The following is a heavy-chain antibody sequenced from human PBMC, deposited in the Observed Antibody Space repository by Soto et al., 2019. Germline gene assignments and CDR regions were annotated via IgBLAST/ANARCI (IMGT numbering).Heavy chain of an antibody. CDR1: GYTFTSYG. Sequence: QVQLVQSGAEVKKPGASVKVSCKASGYTFTSYGISWVRQAPVQGLEWMGWISAYNGNTNYAQKLQGRVTMTTDTSTSTAYMELRSLRPDDAEVYYCPRVGRAPPRVAVDYGGRVTLVTVAS. CDR3: PRVGRAPPRVAVDY. V-gene: IGHV1-18*01. CDR2: ISAYNGNT. J-gene: IGHJ4*02.